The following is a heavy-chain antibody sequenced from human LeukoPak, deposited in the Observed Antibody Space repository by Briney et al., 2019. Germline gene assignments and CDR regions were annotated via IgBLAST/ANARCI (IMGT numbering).Heavy chain of an antibody. CDR1: GYTLTELS. Sequence: ASVRVSCKVSGYTLTELSMHWVRQAPGKGLEWTGGFDPEDGETIYAQKFQGRVTMTEDTSTDTAYMELSSLRSEDTAVYYCATTFSGSFYGFLDYWGQGTLVIVSS. J-gene: IGHJ4*02. D-gene: IGHD1-26*01. V-gene: IGHV1-24*01. CDR2: FDPEDGET. CDR3: ATTFSGSFYGFLDY.